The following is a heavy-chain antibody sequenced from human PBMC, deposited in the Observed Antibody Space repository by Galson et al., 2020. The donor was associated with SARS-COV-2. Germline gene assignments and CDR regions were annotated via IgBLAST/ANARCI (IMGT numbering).Heavy chain of an antibody. D-gene: IGHD3-16*01. V-gene: IGHV4-38-2*01. CDR1: GVSISTTNY. CDR2: VYPSGRT. CDR3: ARQGVTMKFLLTVPGWFFDL. J-gene: IGHJ2*01. Sequence: SETLSLTCAVSGVSISTTNYWSWIRQAPGKGLEWIGSVYPSGRTYFNPSLKSRVTISLDTSKNQFSLRLTSVTAADTALYYCARQGVTMKFLLTVPGWFFDLWGRGTLVTVSS.